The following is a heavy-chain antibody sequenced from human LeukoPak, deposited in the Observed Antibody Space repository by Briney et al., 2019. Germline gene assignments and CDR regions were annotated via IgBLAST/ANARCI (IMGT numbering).Heavy chain of an antibody. Sequence: ASVKVSCKASGYTFTSYYMHWVRQAPGQGLEWMGIINPSGGSTSYAQIFQGRVSMTGDISTSTAYMELRSLRSDDTAVYYCARCLGTSCNNFDYWGQGTLVTVSS. D-gene: IGHD2-2*02. V-gene: IGHV1-46*01. CDR1: GYTFTSYY. CDR2: INPSGGST. J-gene: IGHJ4*02. CDR3: ARCLGTSCNNFDY.